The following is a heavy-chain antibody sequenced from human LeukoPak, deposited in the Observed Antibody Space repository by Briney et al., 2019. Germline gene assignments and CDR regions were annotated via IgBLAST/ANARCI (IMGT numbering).Heavy chain of an antibody. V-gene: IGHV3-53*01. D-gene: IGHD5-12*01. CDR3: ARMFGGNYYGYYFDN. CDR1: GFTVSSNY. CDR2: LYSGGMT. Sequence: GGSLRLSCAASGFTVSSNYMSWVRQAPGKGLECVSILYSGGMTYYADSVKGRFTISADNSKNTVNLQMNSLRVEDTAIYYCARMFGGNYYGYYFDNWGQGSMLTVSS. J-gene: IGHJ4*02.